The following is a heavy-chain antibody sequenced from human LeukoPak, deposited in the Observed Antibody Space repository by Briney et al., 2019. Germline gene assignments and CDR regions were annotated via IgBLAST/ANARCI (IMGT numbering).Heavy chain of an antibody. J-gene: IGHJ4*02. D-gene: IGHD1-1*01. CDR2: ISASGGSA. V-gene: IGHV3-23*01. CDR1: GYTFSSYA. CDR3: AKDLGMYYFDS. Sequence: GGSVRLSCAASGYTFSSYAMSWVRQAPGQGLQWVSLISASGGSANYADSVKGRFTISRDSSKNTLYLQMDSLRAEDTAVYHCAKDLGMYYFDSWGQGALVTVSS.